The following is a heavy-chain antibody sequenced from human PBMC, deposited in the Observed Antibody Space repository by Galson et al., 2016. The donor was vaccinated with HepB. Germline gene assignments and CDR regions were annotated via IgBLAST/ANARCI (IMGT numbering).Heavy chain of an antibody. J-gene: IGHJ4*02. CDR1: GFRFSGHG. V-gene: IGHV3-30*03. CDR3: ARDRTGAWSLDY. CDR2: ISDDGIRK. Sequence: SLRLSCATSGFRFSGHGMHWVRQAPGKGLQWVAFISDDGIRKYYADSVRGRFIISRDYFKDTVYLQMNSLRPEDTAFYYCARDRTGAWSLDYWGQGVLVTVSS. D-gene: IGHD1-14*01.